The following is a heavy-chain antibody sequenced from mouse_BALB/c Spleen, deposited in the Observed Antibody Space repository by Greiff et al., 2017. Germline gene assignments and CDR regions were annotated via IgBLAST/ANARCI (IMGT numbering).Heavy chain of an antibody. J-gene: IGHJ4*01. Sequence: QGQLQQSGAELAKPGASVKMSCKASGYTFTSYWMHWVKQRPGQGLEWIGYINPSTGYTEYNQKFKDKATLTADKSSSTAYMQLSSLTSEDSAVYYCALQLGLRGMDYWGQGTSVTVSS. D-gene: IGHD3-1*01. CDR2: INPSTGYT. CDR3: ALQLGLRGMDY. CDR1: GYTFTSYW. V-gene: IGHV1-7*01.